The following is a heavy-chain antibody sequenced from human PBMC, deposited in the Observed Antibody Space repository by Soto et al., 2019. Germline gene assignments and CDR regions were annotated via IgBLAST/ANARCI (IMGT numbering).Heavy chain of an antibody. CDR3: ARVDSSSWDVYFDY. D-gene: IGHD6-13*01. CDR2: IYYSGST. Sequence: SETLSLTCTVSGGSISSGGYYWSWIRQHPGKGLEWIGYIYYSGSTYYNPSLKSRVTISVDTSKNQFSLKLSSVTAADTAVYYCARVDSSSWDVYFDYWGQGTLVTVSS. V-gene: IGHV4-31*03. CDR1: GGSISSGGYY. J-gene: IGHJ4*02.